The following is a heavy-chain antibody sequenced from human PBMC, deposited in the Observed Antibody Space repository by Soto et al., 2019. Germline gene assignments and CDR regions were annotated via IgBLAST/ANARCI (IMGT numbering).Heavy chain of an antibody. D-gene: IGHD3-9*01. CDR3: AREGYDILTGYSRYYCDY. V-gene: IGHV1-18*04. CDR1: GYTFTSYG. Sequence: QVQLVQSGAEVKKPGASVKVSCKASGYTFTSYGISWVRQAPGQGLEWMGWISAYNGNTNYAQKLQGRVTMTKDTSTSTAYMELRSLRSDDTAVYYCAREGYDILTGYSRYYCDYWGQGTLVTVSS. CDR2: ISAYNGNT. J-gene: IGHJ4*02.